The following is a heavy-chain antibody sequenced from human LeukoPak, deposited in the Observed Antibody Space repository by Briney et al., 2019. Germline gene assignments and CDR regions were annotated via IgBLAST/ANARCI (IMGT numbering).Heavy chain of an antibody. CDR1: GFTVSYSY. D-gene: IGHD3-16*01. J-gene: IGHJ4*01. Sequence: PGGSLRLSCAASGFTVSYSYMSWVRQAPGKGLEWVSIVYRGGSTYYADSVKGRFTISRDNSKNTLYLEMNSLRAEDTAIYYCARGGDNTSYYFDCWGQGTLVTVSS. CDR2: VYRGGST. V-gene: IGHV3-53*01. CDR3: ARGGDNTSYYFDC.